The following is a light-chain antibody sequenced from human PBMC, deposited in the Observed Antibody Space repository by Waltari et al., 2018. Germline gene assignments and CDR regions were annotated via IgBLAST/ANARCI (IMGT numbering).Light chain of an antibody. J-gene: IGLJ1*01. V-gene: IGLV2-14*03. CDR2: DVT. CDR3: SSYTSANALVV. CDR1: SSDVGAYND. Sequence: QSALTQPASVSGSPGQSVTVPCTGTSSDVGAYNDVSWYQQHPDKAPNLMIYDVTNRPSGFSNLFSGSKSGNTASLTISGLQAEDEAYYFCSSYTSANALVVFGTGTKVTVL.